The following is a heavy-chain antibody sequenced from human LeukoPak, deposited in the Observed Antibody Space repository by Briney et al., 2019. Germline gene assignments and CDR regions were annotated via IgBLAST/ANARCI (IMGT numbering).Heavy chain of an antibody. D-gene: IGHD2-2*01. J-gene: IGHJ4*02. V-gene: IGHV1-18*01. CDR3: ARGHCSSTSCYGSDY. CDR2: ISAYNGNT. CDR1: GYTFTSYG. Sequence: ASVKVSCKASGYTFTSYGISWVRQAPGQGLEWMGWISAYNGNTNYAQKLQGRVTMTTDTSTGTAYMELRSLRSDDTVVYYYARGHCSSTSCYGSDYWGQGTLVTVSS.